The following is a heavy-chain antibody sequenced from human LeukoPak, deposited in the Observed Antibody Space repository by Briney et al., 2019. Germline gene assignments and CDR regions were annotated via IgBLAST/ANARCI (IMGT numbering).Heavy chain of an antibody. CDR2: IIPILGIA. V-gene: IGHV1-69*04. Sequence: SVKVSCKASGGTFSSYAISWVRQAPGQGLEWMGRIIPILGIANYAQKFQGRITITADKSTSTAYMELSSLRSEDTAVYYCARDYGDYVSAFDIWGQGTMVTVSS. CDR1: GGTFSSYA. CDR3: ARDYGDYVSAFDI. J-gene: IGHJ3*02. D-gene: IGHD4-17*01.